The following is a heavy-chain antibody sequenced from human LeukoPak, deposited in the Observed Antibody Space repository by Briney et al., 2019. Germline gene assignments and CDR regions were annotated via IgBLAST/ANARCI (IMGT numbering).Heavy chain of an antibody. Sequence: SVKVSCKASGGTFSSYAISWVRQAPGQGLEWMGGIIPIFGTANYAQKLQGRVTITTDESTSTAYMELSSLRSEDTAVYYCARGYGDWGDYYSGMDVWGQGTTVTVSS. CDR1: GGTFSSYA. V-gene: IGHV1-69*05. CDR2: IIPIFGTA. D-gene: IGHD4-17*01. CDR3: ARGYGDWGDYYSGMDV. J-gene: IGHJ6*02.